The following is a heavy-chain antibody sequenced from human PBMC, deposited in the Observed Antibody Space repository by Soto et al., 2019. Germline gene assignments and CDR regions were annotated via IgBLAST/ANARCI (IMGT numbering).Heavy chain of an antibody. J-gene: IGHJ6*02. CDR2: IYYSGST. V-gene: IGHV4-61*01. CDR3: ARVGGAYYDFWSGYYDAPPMPYGMDV. Sequence: PSETLSLTCTVSGGSVSSGSYYWGWIRQPPGKGLEWVGYIYYSGSTNYNPSLKSRVTISVDTSKNQFSLKLSSVTAADTAVYSCARVGGAYYDFWSGYYDAPPMPYGMDVWGQGTTVTVSS. CDR1: GGSVSSGSYY. D-gene: IGHD3-3*01.